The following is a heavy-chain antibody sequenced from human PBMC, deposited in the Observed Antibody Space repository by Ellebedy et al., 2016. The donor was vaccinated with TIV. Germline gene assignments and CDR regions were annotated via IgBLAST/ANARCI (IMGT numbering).Heavy chain of an antibody. J-gene: IGHJ4*02. D-gene: IGHD1-26*01. Sequence: GGSLRLXXAASGFTFSSYAMSWVRQAPGKGLEWVSYISSSSSTIYYADSVKGRFTISRDNAKNSLYLQMNSLRDEDTAVYYCAGGWEQPRPGPVGIHFDYWGQGTLVTVSS. V-gene: IGHV3-48*02. CDR3: AGGWEQPRPGPVGIHFDY. CDR1: GFTFSSYA. CDR2: ISSSSSTI.